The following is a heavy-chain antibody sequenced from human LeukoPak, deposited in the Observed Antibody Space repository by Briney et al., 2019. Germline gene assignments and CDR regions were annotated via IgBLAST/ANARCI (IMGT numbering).Heavy chain of an antibody. D-gene: IGHD2-21*02. J-gene: IGHJ4*02. V-gene: IGHV3-53*01. CDR1: GFTVSSNF. CDR2: IYSGGDT. CDR3: ARVVSDSGAFDY. Sequence: PGGSLRLSCAASGFTVSSNFLTWVRQAPGKGLEWVSVIYSGGDTYYADSVKGRFTISRDVFKNTMYLQMNSLRAEDTAVYYCARVVSDSGAFDYWAQGTLVTVSS.